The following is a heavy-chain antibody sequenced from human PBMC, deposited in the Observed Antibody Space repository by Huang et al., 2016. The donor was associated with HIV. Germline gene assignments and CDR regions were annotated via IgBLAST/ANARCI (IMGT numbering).Heavy chain of an antibody. CDR1: EYTVTELS. Sequence: QVQLVQSRAEVKKPGASVKVSCKVSEYTVTELSIHWVRQPPGKGLEWMGCVGPEIGETIYAQKFQGRVTMTEETSTETAFMELSGLRPEDTAVDYCATGFDVFFDFWGQGTLVTVSS. V-gene: IGHV1-24*01. D-gene: IGHD3-9*01. CDR3: ATGFDVFFDF. CDR2: VGPEIGET. J-gene: IGHJ4*02.